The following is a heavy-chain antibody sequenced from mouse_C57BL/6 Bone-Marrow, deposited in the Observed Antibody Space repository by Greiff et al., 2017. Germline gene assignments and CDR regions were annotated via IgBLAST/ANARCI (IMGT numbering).Heavy chain of an antibody. CDR3: ANPWD. J-gene: IGHJ3*01. V-gene: IGHV5-17*01. CDR2: ISSGSSTI. Sequence: EVKVEESGGGLVKPGGSLKLSCAASGFTFSDYGMHWVRQAPEKGLEWVAYISSGSSTIYYADTVKGRVTLSRDNAKNTLFLQITSLRSEDTAMYYCANPWDWGQGTLVTVSA. D-gene: IGHD4-1*01. CDR1: GFTFSDYG.